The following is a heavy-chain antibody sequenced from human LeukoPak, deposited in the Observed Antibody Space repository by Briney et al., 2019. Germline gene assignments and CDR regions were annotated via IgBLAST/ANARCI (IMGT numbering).Heavy chain of an antibody. D-gene: IGHD3-10*01. CDR2: ISTYNGNT. CDR3: ARDYYDGSGSYYRGFERNDP. Sequence: GASVKVSCKASGYTFITYGINWVRQAPGQGLEWMGWISTYNGNTKYAQKLQGRVTMTTDTSTSTVYMELRSLRSDDTAVYYCARDYYDGSGSYYRGFERNDPWGQETLVTVSS. CDR1: GYTFITYG. J-gene: IGHJ5*02. V-gene: IGHV1-18*01.